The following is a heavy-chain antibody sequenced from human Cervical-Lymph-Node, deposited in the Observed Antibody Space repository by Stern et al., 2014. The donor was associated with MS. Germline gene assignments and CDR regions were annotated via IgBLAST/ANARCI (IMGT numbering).Heavy chain of an antibody. J-gene: IGHJ6*02. CDR2: IYWDDDD. CDR1: GFSLSSTGVA. D-gene: IGHD4-11*01. CDR3: AHSQGSTTGYFSGMDV. V-gene: IGHV2-5*02. Sequence: QITLKESGPTLVKPTQTLTLTCTFSGFSLSSTGVAVGWIRQPPGKALEWLGPIYWDDDDRYSPSLNNRLTISKDTSKSQVFLRVTNVDPADTATYFCAHSQGSTTGYFSGMDVWGPGTTVTVSS.